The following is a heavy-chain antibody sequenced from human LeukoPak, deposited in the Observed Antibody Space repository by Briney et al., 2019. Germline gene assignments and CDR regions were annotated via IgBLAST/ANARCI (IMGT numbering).Heavy chain of an antibody. J-gene: IGHJ6*02. Sequence: ASVKVSCKASGYTFTSYAMNWARQAPGQGLEWMGWINTNTGNPTYAQGFTGRFVFSLDTSVSTAYLQICSLKAEDTAVYYCARDYDILTAYYTNYYYYGMDVWGQGTTVTVSS. D-gene: IGHD3-9*01. CDR3: ARDYDILTAYYTNYYYYGMDV. CDR2: INTNTGNP. CDR1: GYTFTSYA. V-gene: IGHV7-4-1*01.